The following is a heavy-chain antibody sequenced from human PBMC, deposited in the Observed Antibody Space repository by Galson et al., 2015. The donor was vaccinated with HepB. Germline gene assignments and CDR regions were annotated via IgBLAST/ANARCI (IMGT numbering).Heavy chain of an antibody. CDR1: GFTFDDYA. CDR2: ISWNSGSI. V-gene: IGHV3-9*01. CDR3: AKVVHRGYIYGSPKPFDY. J-gene: IGHJ4*02. Sequence: SLRLSCAASGFTFDDYAMHWVRQAPGKGLEWVSGISWNSGSIGYADSVKGRFTISRDNAKNSLYLQMNSLRAEDTALYYCAKVVHRGYIYGSPKPFDYWGQGTLVTVSS. D-gene: IGHD5-18*01.